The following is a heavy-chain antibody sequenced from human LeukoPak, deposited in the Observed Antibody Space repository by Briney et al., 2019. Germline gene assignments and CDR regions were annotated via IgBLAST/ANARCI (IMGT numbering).Heavy chain of an antibody. CDR3: ARDEVWGSYRYTPPFDY. Sequence: GGSLRLSCAASGFTFSSYGMHWVRQAPGKGLEWVAVISYDGSNKYYADSVKGRFTISRDNSKNTLYLQMNSLRAEDTAVYYCARDEVWGSYRYTPPFDYWGQGTLVTVSS. D-gene: IGHD3-16*02. CDR2: ISYDGSNK. V-gene: IGHV3-30*03. CDR1: GFTFSSYG. J-gene: IGHJ4*02.